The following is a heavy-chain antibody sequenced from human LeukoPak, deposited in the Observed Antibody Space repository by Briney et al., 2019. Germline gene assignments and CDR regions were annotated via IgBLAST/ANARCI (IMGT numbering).Heavy chain of an antibody. CDR2: IYYSGST. D-gene: IGHD4-17*01. CDR3: ARGEDYGDYQTIDP. J-gene: IGHJ5*02. V-gene: IGHV4-59*01. Sequence: SETLSLTCTVSGGSISSYYWSWIRQPPGKGLEWIGYIYYSGSTNYNPSLKSRVTKSVDTSKNQFSLKLSSVTAADTAVYYCARGEDYGDYQTIDPWGQGTLVTVSS. CDR1: GGSISSYY.